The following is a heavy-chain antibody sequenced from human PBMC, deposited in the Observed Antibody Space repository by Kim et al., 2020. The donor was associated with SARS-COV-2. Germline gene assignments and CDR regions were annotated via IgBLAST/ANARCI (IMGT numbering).Heavy chain of an antibody. V-gene: IGHV3-21*01. Sequence: GGSLRLSCAASGFTFSSYSMNWVRQAPGKGLEWVSSISSSSSYIYYADSVKGRFTISRDNAKNSLYLQMNSLRAEDTAVYYCATHPVIDAFDIWGQGTMVTVSS. CDR3: ATHPVIDAFDI. CDR2: ISSSSSYI. J-gene: IGHJ3*02. CDR1: GFTFSSYS.